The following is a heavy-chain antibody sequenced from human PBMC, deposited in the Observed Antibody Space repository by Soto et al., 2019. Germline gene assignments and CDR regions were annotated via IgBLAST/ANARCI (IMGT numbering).Heavy chain of an antibody. Sequence: GGSLRLSCAASGFTFSSYWMHWVRQVPGKGLVWVSRISGDGSSTNYADFAKGRFTISRDNAKNTVYLQMNSLRVEDTAVYYCARRDWNGGYCDFWGQGILVTVSS. D-gene: IGHD1-1*01. CDR1: GFTFSSYW. CDR2: ISGDGSST. CDR3: ARRDWNGGYCDF. V-gene: IGHV3-74*01. J-gene: IGHJ4*02.